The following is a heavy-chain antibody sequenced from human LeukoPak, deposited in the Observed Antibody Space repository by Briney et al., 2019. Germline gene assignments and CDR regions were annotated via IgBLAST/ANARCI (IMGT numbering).Heavy chain of an antibody. CDR1: GFNFNIYW. CDR2: IKKDGSEK. J-gene: IGHJ4*02. CDR3: AGGSYGDY. V-gene: IGHV3-7*02. D-gene: IGHD1-26*01. Sequence: GGSLRLSCAASGFNFNIYWMTWVRQAPGKGQEWVANIKKDGSEKYYADSVKGRFTISRDNAKNSLYLQMNSLRAEDTAVYYCAGGSYGDYWGQGTLVSVSS.